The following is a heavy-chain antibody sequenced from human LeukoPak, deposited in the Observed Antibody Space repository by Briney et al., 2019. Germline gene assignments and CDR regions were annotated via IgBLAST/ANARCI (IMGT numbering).Heavy chain of an antibody. J-gene: IGHJ4*02. Sequence: SVKVSCKASGGTFSSYAISWVRQAPGQGLEWMGRIIPILGIANYAQKFQGRVTITADKSTSTAYMELSSLRSEDTAVYYCARVPAARGGLDYWGQGTLVTVSS. CDR1: GGTFSSYA. V-gene: IGHV1-69*04. CDR2: IIPILGIA. CDR3: ARVPAARGGLDY. D-gene: IGHD2-2*01.